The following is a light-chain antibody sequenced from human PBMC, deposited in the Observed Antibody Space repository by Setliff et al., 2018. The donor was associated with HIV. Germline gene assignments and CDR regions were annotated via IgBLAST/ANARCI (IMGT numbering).Light chain of an antibody. Sequence: QSVLSQPGSVSGSPGQSITISCTGTSSDVGGYNYVSWYQQHPGKAPNLIIYDVRNRPSGVSNRFSGSKSGNTASLTISGLQAEDDADYYCSSYAITTTLLFGSGTKVTVL. CDR2: DVR. CDR3: SSYAITTTLL. CDR1: SSDVGGYNY. J-gene: IGLJ1*01. V-gene: IGLV2-14*03.